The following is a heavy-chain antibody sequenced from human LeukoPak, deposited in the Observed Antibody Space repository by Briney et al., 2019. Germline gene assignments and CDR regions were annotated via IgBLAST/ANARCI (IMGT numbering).Heavy chain of an antibody. Sequence: GGSLRLSCTASGFTFSSYSMNWVRQAPGKGLEWVSSISSSSSYIYYADSVKGRFTISRDNAKNSLYLQMNSLRAEDTAVYYCAREPRQIAAAKINWFDPWGQGTLVTVSS. CDR3: AREPRQIAAAKINWFDP. J-gene: IGHJ5*02. CDR1: GFTFSSYS. D-gene: IGHD6-13*01. CDR2: ISSSSSYI. V-gene: IGHV3-21*01.